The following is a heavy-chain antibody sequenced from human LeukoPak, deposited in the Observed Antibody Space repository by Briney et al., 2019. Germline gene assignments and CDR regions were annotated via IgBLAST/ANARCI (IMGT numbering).Heavy chain of an antibody. CDR3: ARAWGGYSGYPPTM. D-gene: IGHD5-12*01. J-gene: IGHJ4*02. Sequence: SETLSLTCTVSGGSISSYYWSWIRQPPGKGLEWIGYIYYSGSTNYNPSLKSRVTISVDTSKNQFSLKLGSVTAADTAVYYCARAWGGYSGYPPTMWGQGTLVTVSS. CDR1: GGSISSYY. CDR2: IYYSGST. V-gene: IGHV4-59*12.